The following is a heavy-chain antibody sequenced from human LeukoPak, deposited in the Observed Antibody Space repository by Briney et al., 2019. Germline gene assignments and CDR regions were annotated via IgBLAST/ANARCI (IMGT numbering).Heavy chain of an antibody. D-gene: IGHD3-16*02. CDR2: ISGSGGST. CDR3: AKGPKRELSLIGDAFDI. CDR1: GFTFSSYG. V-gene: IGHV3-23*01. J-gene: IGHJ3*02. Sequence: HPGGTLRLSCAASGFTFSSYGMSWVRQAPGKGLEWVSAISGSGGSTYYADSVKGRFTISRDNSKNTLYLQMNSLRAEDTAVYYCAKGPKRELSLIGDAFDIWGQGTMVTVSS.